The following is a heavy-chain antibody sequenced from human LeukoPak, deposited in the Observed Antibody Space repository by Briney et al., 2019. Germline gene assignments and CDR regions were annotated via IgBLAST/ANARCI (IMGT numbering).Heavy chain of an antibody. CDR1: GFTFSSYA. CDR3: ARAEIFGELSDAFDI. V-gene: IGHV3-23*01. J-gene: IGHJ3*02. CDR2: ISGSGGST. D-gene: IGHD3-10*01. Sequence: PGGSLRLSCAASGFTFSSYAMSWVRQAPGKGLEWVSAISGSGGSTYYADSVKGRFTISRDNSKNTLYLQMNSLRAEDTAVYYCARAEIFGELSDAFDIWGQGTMVTVSS.